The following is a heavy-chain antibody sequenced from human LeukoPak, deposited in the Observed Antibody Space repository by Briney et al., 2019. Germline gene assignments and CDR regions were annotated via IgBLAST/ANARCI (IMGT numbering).Heavy chain of an antibody. CDR1: GYTFTNYW. CDR3: ARRLKISQGATTDY. D-gene: IGHD5-24*01. Sequence: GESLKISCKGSGYTFTNYWIGWVRQMPGKGLEWMGIIFPGDSDTRYSPSFQGQVTISADKSITTAYLQWYSLKASDTAVYYCARRLKISQGATTDYWGQGTLVTVSS. J-gene: IGHJ4*02. CDR2: IFPGDSDT. V-gene: IGHV5-51*01.